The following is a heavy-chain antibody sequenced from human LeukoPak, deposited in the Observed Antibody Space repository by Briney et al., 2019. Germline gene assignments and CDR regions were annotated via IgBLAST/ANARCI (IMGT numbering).Heavy chain of an antibody. D-gene: IGHD6-19*01. CDR3: AKDRLDRGWYYDY. CDR1: GFTFSTYS. Sequence: GGSLRLSCAASGFTFSTYSMNWVRQAPGKGLEWVSYISSSSSTTYYADSVKGRFTISRDNSKNTLYLQMNSLRAEDTAVYYCAKDRLDRGWYYDYWGQGTLVTVSS. V-gene: IGHV3-48*01. J-gene: IGHJ4*02. CDR2: ISSSSSTT.